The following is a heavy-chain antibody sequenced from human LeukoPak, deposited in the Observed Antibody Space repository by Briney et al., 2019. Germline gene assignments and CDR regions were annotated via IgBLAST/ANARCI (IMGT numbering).Heavy chain of an antibody. CDR2: ISWDGGST. V-gene: IGHV3-43D*03. CDR1: GFTFDDYA. CDR3: AKGKWRQQLLGNYFDY. Sequence: PGGSLRLSCAASGFTFDDYAMHWVRQAPGKGLEWVSLISWDGGSTYYADSVKGRFTISRDNSKNSLYLQMNSLRAEDTALYYCAKGKWRQQLLGNYFDYWGQGTLVTVSS. J-gene: IGHJ4*02. D-gene: IGHD6-13*01.